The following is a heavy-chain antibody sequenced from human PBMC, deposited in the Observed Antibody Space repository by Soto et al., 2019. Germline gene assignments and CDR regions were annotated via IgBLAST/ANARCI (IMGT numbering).Heavy chain of an antibody. V-gene: IGHV3-30-3*01. CDR1: GFTFSSYA. Sequence: AGSLRLSCAASGFTFSSYAMHWVRQAPGKGLEWVAVISYDGSNKYYADSVKGRFTISRDNSKNTLYLQMNSLRAEDTAVYYCASMDYYDSSGYYGWTSPFDYWGQGTLVTVSP. CDR3: ASMDYYDSSGYYGWTSPFDY. CDR2: ISYDGSNK. D-gene: IGHD3-22*01. J-gene: IGHJ4*02.